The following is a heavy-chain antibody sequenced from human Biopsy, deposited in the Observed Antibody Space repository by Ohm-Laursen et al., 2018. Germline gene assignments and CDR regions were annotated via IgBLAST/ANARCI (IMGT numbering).Heavy chain of an antibody. J-gene: IGHJ1*01. D-gene: IGHD3-9*01. V-gene: IGHV1-69*06. CDR3: ATKLTGYFHH. CDR2: NIPILGTG. CDR1: EGTFSNYG. Sequence: SSMKVSCKAPEGTFSNYGVNWVRQAPGQGLEWLGGNIPILGTGNYAQKFQDRVTVAADTSTSTATMELRSLRSDDTAVYYCATKLTGYFHHWGQGTLVIVSS.